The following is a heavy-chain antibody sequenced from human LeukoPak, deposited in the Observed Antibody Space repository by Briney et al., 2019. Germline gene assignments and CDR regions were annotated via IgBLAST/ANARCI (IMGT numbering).Heavy chain of an antibody. D-gene: IGHD3-3*01. Sequence: PSETLSLTCTVSGDSVTNTRYYWGWIRQPPGKGLEWIGEINHSGSTNYNPSLKSRVTISVDTSKNQFSLKLSSVTAADTAVYYCARGRSGNPWGQGTLVTVSS. J-gene: IGHJ5*02. V-gene: IGHV4-39*07. CDR2: INHSGST. CDR1: GDSVTNTRYY. CDR3: ARGRSGNP.